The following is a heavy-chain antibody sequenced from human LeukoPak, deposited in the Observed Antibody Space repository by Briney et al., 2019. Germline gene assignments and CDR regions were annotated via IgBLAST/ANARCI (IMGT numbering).Heavy chain of an antibody. CDR2: IYYSGST. Sequence: PSETLSLTCTVSGGSISSYYWSWMRHPPGKGLEWIGYIYYSGSTNYNPTLKSRVTISVDTSKNQFSLKLSCVTAADTAVYYCARGATVSYYFDYWGQGTLVTVSS. CDR3: ARGATVSYYFDY. CDR1: GGSISSYY. J-gene: IGHJ4*02. V-gene: IGHV4-59*01. D-gene: IGHD4-17*01.